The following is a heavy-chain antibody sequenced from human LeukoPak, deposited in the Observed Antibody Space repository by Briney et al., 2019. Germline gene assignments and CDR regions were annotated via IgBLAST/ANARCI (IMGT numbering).Heavy chain of an antibody. CDR1: GFTFSSYA. V-gene: IGHV3-30-3*01. J-gene: IGHJ5*02. CDR2: ISYDGSNK. Sequence: GRSLRLSCAASGFTFSSYAMHWVRQAPGKGLEWVAVISYDGSNKYYADSVKGRFTISRDNSENTLYLQMNSLRAEDTAVYYCARGTMMVGPWGQGTLVTVSS. D-gene: IGHD3-22*01. CDR3: ARGTMMVGP.